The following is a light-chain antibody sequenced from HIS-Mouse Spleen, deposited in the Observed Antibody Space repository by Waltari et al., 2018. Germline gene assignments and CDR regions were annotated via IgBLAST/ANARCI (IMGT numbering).Light chain of an antibody. J-gene: IGLJ2*01. V-gene: IGLV3-10*01. Sequence: SYELTQPPSVSVSPGQTARITCSGDALPKKYAYWYQQKSGQDTVMVIYEDSKRPSGIPGRFSGSSSGTMATLTISGAQVEDEADYYCYSTDSSGNHRVFGGGTKLTVL. CDR1: ALPKKY. CDR3: YSTDSSGNHRV. CDR2: EDS.